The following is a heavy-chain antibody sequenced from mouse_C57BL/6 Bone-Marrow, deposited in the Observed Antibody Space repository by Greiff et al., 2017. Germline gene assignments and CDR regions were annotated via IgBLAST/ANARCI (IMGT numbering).Heavy chain of an antibody. D-gene: IGHD5-1*01. V-gene: IGHV3-6*01. J-gene: IGHJ3*01. CDR3: ARDFTSCAY. CDR2: ISYDGSN. CDR1: GYSITSGYY. Sequence: EVKLMESGPGLVKPSQSLSLTCSVTGYSITSGYYWNWIRQFPGNKLEWMGNISYDGSNNYNPSLKNRISITRDTSKNQFVLKFNSVTTEDTATYYCARDFTSCAYWGQGTLVTVSA.